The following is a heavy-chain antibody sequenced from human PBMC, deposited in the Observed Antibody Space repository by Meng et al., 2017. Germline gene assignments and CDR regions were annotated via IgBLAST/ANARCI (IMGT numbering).Heavy chain of an antibody. CDR2: INHSGST. D-gene: IGHD2/OR15-2a*01. V-gene: IGHV4-34*01. J-gene: IGHJ4*02. CDR1: GGSFSGYY. CDR3: ARVGSFLRDY. Sequence: QVQLQQWGAGLLKPSETLSLPCAVYGGSFSGYYWSWIRQPPGKGLEWIGEINHSGSTNYNPSLKSRVTISVDTSKNQFSLKLSSVTAADTAVYYCARVGSFLRDYWGQGTLVTVSS.